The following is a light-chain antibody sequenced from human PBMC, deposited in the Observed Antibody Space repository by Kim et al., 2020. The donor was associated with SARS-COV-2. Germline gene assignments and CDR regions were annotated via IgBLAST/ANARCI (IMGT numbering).Light chain of an antibody. V-gene: IGLV2-11*01. CDR3: CSYAGSYNWV. J-gene: IGLJ3*02. CDR2: DVS. CDR1: SSDVGGYNY. Sequence: QSALTQPRSVSGSPGPSVTISCTGTSSDVGGYNYVSWYQQHPGKAPKLMIYDVSKRPSGVPDRFSGSKSGNTASLTISGLQAEDEADYYCCSYAGSYNWVFGGGTQLTVL.